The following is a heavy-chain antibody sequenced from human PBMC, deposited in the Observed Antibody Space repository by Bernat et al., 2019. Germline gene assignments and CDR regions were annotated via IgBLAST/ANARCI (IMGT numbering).Heavy chain of an antibody. V-gene: IGHV3-23*01. CDR3: AKVLTGYYYYMDV. J-gene: IGHJ6*03. Sequence: EVQLLESGGDLIQPGGSLRLSCAASGFTFRSYAMSWVRQSPGKGLAWVSGIGRSGTNTYYADSVKGRFTISRDNSKNTVYLQMNSLRADDTAVYYCAKVLTGYYYYMDVWGKGTTVTVSS. CDR1: GFTFRSYA. CDR2: IGRSGTNT.